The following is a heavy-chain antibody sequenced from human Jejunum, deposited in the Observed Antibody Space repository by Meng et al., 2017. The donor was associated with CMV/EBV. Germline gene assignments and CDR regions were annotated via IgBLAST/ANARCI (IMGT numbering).Heavy chain of an antibody. V-gene: IGHV3-30*02. CDR3: VKDHGGLNRGGTGPED. Sequence: FTFRSSGIPWVRQAPGTGLEWVAFIRYDGNNRYYAESVRGRFTISRDNSRNTLYLEMSSLTTEDTAVYHCVKDHGGLNRGGTGPEDWGQGTLVTVSS. J-gene: IGHJ4*02. D-gene: IGHD3/OR15-3a*01. CDR2: IRYDGNNR. CDR1: FTFRSSG.